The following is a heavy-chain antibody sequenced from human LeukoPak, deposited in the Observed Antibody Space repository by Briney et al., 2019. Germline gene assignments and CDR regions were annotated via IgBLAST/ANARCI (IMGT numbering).Heavy chain of an antibody. CDR2: ISSDARKK. CDR1: GFTFSSYG. Sequence: GGSLRLSCAASGFTFSSYGMHWVRQAPGKGLEWVTFISSDARKKYYADSVKGRFTISRDNAKNSLYLQMNSLRAEDTAVYYCARDSYYDSSGYYSSFDYWGQGTLVTVSS. D-gene: IGHD3-22*01. J-gene: IGHJ4*02. CDR3: ARDSYYDSSGYYSSFDY. V-gene: IGHV3-30*03.